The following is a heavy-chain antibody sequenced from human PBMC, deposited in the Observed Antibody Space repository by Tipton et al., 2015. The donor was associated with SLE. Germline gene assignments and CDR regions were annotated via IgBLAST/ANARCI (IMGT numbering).Heavy chain of an antibody. V-gene: IGHV3-30*04. Sequence: SLRLSCAASGFTFSSYAMHWVRQAPGKGLEWVAVISYDGSNKYYADSVKGRFTISRDNSKNTLYLQMNSLRAEDTAVYYCAKGVAVAGDYFDYWGQGTLVTVSS. CDR3: AKGVAVAGDYFDY. CDR2: ISYDGSNK. D-gene: IGHD6-19*01. CDR1: GFTFSSYA. J-gene: IGHJ4*02.